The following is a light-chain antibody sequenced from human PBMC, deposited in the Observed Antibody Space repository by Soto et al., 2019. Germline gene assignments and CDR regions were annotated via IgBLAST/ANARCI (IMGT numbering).Light chain of an antibody. CDR3: RQRYNWPLT. Sequence: IVLTQSPATLSLSPGGRATLSCKASQSISNSLGWFQQKPGQAPRLLIDDASNRATGIPARFTGSGSGSDFTLSISSLEPEDFGVYYCRQRYNWPLTFGGGTKVEIK. CDR2: DAS. J-gene: IGKJ4*01. V-gene: IGKV3-11*01. CDR1: QSISNS.